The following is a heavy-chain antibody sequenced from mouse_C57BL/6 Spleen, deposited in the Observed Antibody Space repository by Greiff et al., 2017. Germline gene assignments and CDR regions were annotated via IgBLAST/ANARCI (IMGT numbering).Heavy chain of an antibody. V-gene: IGHV1-18*01. CDR1: GYTFTDYT. J-gene: IGHJ4*01. Sequence: EVQLQQSGPELVKPGASVKLPCKASGYTFTDYTMAWVKQSHGNSLEWIGDINPNNGGTIYNQKFKGKATLTVDKSSSTSYMELRSLTSEDTAVYSCARRDDYHPLYAMGGWGQGASVTVSS. D-gene: IGHD2-4*01. CDR2: INPNNGGT. CDR3: ARRDDYHPLYAMGG.